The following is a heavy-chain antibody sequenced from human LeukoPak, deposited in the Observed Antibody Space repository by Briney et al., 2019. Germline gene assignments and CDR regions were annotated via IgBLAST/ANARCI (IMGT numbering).Heavy chain of an antibody. CDR3: ASLYGSGNP. CDR1: GDSMSSGSYY. V-gene: IGHV4-39*07. CDR2: IFYSGST. Sequence: SETLSLTCSVSGDSMSSGSYYWGWIRQPPGKGLEWIGSIFYSGSTYYTPSLKSRVTMSLDTSKNQFSLKLSSVTAADTAVYYCASLYGSGNPWGQGTLVTVSS. J-gene: IGHJ5*02. D-gene: IGHD3-10*01.